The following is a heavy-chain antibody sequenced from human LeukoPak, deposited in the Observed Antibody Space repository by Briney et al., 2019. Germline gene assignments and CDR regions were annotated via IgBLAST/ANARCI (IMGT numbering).Heavy chain of an antibody. CDR2: IYYSGST. Sequence: PSETLSLTCTVSGGSVSSGSYYWSWIRQPPGEGLEGIGYIYYSGSTNYNPSLKSRVTMSVDTSKTQCSLKLSSVTAADTAVYYCARVPGGGTAANWGQGTMVTVSS. V-gene: IGHV4-61*01. CDR3: ARVPGGGTAAN. D-gene: IGHD1-7*01. J-gene: IGHJ3*01. CDR1: GGSVSSGSYY.